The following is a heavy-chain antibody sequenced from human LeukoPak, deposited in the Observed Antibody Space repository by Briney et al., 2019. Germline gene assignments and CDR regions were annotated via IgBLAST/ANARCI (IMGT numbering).Heavy chain of an antibody. V-gene: IGHV3-20*04. Sequence: GGSLRLSCAASGFNFDEYGLSWVRQVPGKGLEWVSGINWSGGSTGYADSVKVRFTISRDNAKKSLYLQMNSLKTEDSALYYCARDSDSYYFDPPLSFHSWGQGTMVTVSS. J-gene: IGHJ3*02. CDR2: INWSGGST. D-gene: IGHD2-21*02. CDR3: ARDSDSYYFDPPLSFHS. CDR1: GFNFDEYG.